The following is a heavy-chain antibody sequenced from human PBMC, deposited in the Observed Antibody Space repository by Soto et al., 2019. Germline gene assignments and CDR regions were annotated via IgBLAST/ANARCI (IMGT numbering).Heavy chain of an antibody. CDR2: ISAYNGNT. CDR3: ARVGEGIYVDTAMVMVDY. D-gene: IGHD5-18*01. Sequence: QVQLVQSGAEVKKPGASVKVSCKASGYTFTSYGIIWVRQAPGQGLEWMGWISAYNGNTNYAQKLQGRVTMTTDTSTSTAYMELRSLRSDDTAVYYCARVGEGIYVDTAMVMVDYWGQGTLVTVSS. V-gene: IGHV1-18*01. CDR1: GYTFTSYG. J-gene: IGHJ4*02.